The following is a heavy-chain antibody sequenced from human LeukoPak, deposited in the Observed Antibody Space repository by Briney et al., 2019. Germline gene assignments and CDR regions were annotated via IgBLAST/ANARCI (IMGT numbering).Heavy chain of an antibody. Sequence: GGSLRLSCAASGFIFSNYGMHWVRHSPDKGLEWVTFILFDGSTQYYADSVKGRFTISRNNSKDTLYLQMSSLRLEDTGVYYCAKEGGDGSPFDYWGQGILVTVSS. D-gene: IGHD5-24*01. CDR3: AKEGGDGSPFDY. J-gene: IGHJ4*02. CDR1: GFIFSNYG. V-gene: IGHV3-30*02. CDR2: ILFDGSTQ.